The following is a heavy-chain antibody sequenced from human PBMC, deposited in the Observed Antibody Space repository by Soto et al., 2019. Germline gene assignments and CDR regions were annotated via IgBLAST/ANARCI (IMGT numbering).Heavy chain of an antibody. J-gene: IGHJ4*02. CDR3: ASGPYGSGSPRRSFDY. Sequence: TLSLTCTVSGGSISSYYWSWIRQPPGKGLEWIGYIYYSGSTNYNPSLKSRVTISVDTSKNQFSLKLSSVTAADTAVYYCASGPYGSGSPRRSFDYWGQGTLVTVSS. D-gene: IGHD3-10*01. CDR1: GGSISSYY. V-gene: IGHV4-59*01. CDR2: IYYSGST.